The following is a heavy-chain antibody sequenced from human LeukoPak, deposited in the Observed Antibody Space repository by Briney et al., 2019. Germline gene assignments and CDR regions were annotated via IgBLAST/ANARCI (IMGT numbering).Heavy chain of an antibody. J-gene: IGHJ4*02. CDR3: TRSGVRGTTWYFDF. D-gene: IGHD3-10*01. CDR1: GFTFSSYA. Sequence: PGGSLRLSCAAPGFTFSSYAMSWVRQAPGQGLEWVGFIRSKAYGGTPEYAASVKGRFTISRDDSKTVAYLQMNSLKTDDTAVYYCTRSGVRGTTWYFDFWGQGTLATVSS. V-gene: IGHV3-49*04. CDR2: IRSKAYGGTP.